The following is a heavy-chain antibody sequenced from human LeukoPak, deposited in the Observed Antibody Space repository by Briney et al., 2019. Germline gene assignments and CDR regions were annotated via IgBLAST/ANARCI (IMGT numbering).Heavy chain of an antibody. J-gene: IGHJ4*02. CDR3: ARDGSYSSSWYFDY. D-gene: IGHD6-13*01. V-gene: IGHV3-48*04. CDR1: GFTFSSYA. Sequence: PGGSLRLSCAASGFTFSSYAMSWVRQAPGKGLEWVSYISSSGSTIYYADSVKGRFTISRDNAKNSLYLQMNSLRAEDTAVYYCARDGSYSSSWYFDYWGQGTLVTVSS. CDR2: ISSSGSTI.